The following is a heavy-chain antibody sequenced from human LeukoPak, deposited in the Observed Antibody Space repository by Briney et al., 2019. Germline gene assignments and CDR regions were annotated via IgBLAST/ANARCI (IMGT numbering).Heavy chain of an antibody. V-gene: IGHV3-23*01. D-gene: IGHD3-3*01. CDR1: GITLSNYA. J-gene: IGHJ3*02. CDR2: ISGSGVST. CDR3: AKDFDFWSGNHAFDI. Sequence: GGSLRLSCAASGITLSNYAMNWVRQAPGKGLEWVSAISGSGVSTYYADYVKGRFTISRDNPKNTLYLQMNSLRAEDTAVYYCAKDFDFWSGNHAFDIWGQGTMVTVSS.